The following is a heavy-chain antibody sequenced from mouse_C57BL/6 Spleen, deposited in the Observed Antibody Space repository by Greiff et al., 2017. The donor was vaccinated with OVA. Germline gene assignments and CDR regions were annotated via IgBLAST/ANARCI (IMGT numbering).Heavy chain of an antibody. CDR1: GYTFTDYY. CDR3: AKRLLLWSGMDY. Sequence: EVQLQQSGPELVKPGASVKISCKASGYTFTDYYMNWVKQSHGKSLEWIGDINPNNGGTSYNQKFKGKATLTVDKSSSTAYMELRSLTSEDSAVYYCAKRLLLWSGMDYWGQGTSVTVSS. V-gene: IGHV1-26*01. D-gene: IGHD2-1*01. J-gene: IGHJ4*01. CDR2: INPNNGGT.